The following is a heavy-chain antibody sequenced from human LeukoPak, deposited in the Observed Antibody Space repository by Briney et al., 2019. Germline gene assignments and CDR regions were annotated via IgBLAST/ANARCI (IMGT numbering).Heavy chain of an antibody. V-gene: IGHV4-34*01. CDR1: GGSFSGYY. CDR3: ARGNLRFFDY. D-gene: IGHD3-3*01. Sequence: PSETLSLTCAVYGGSFSGYYWSWIRQPPGKGLEWIGEINHSGSTNYNPSLKSRVTISVDTSKDQFSLKLSSVTAADTAVYYCARGNLRFFDYWGQGTLVTVSS. CDR2: INHSGST. J-gene: IGHJ4*02.